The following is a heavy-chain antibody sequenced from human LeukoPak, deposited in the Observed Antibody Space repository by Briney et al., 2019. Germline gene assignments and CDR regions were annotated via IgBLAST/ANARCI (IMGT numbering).Heavy chain of an antibody. CDR3: ARGPHAGRPPYYSSSSGWFDP. CDR1: GFTFSSDS. Sequence: GGSLRLSCAASGFTFSSDSMNWVRQAPGKGLEWGSSIISSSSYIYYADSVKGRFTISRDNAKNSLYLQMNSLRAEDTGVYYCARGPHAGRPPYYSSSSGWFDPWGQGTLVTVSS. CDR2: IISSSSYI. V-gene: IGHV3-21*01. D-gene: IGHD6-6*01. J-gene: IGHJ5*02.